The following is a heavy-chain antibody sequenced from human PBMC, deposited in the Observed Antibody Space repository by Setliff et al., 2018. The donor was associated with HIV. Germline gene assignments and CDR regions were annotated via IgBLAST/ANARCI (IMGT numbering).Heavy chain of an antibody. Sequence: PGGSLRLSCAASGLTFSSHWMHWVRQAPGKGLVWVSSISSSSSYIYYADSVKGRFTISRDNAKNSLYLQMNSLRAEDMALYYCAKGPSITMLRGESTFDIWGQGTMVTVSS. V-gene: IGHV3-21*04. CDR2: ISSSSSYI. CDR3: AKGPSITMLRGESTFDI. CDR1: GLTFSSHW. D-gene: IGHD3-10*01. J-gene: IGHJ3*02.